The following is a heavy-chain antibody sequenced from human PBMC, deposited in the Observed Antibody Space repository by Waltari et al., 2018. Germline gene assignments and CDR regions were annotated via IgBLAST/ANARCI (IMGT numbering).Heavy chain of an antibody. CDR3: AREAIAAAKVNDY. Sequence: QVQLVQSGAEVKKPGASVKVSCKASGYTFTSYYMHWVRQAPGQGLEWMGIINPSGGSTSYEHKFQGRVTMTRDTSTSTVYMELSSLRSEDTAVYYCAREAIAAAKVNDYWGQGTLVTVSS. CDR2: INPSGGST. J-gene: IGHJ4*02. D-gene: IGHD6-13*01. V-gene: IGHV1-46*01. CDR1: GYTFTSYY.